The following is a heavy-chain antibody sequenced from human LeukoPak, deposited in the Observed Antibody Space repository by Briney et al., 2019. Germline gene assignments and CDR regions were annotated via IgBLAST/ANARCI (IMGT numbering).Heavy chain of an antibody. Sequence: GESLKISCKGSGYSFTSYWIGWVRQMPGKGLEWMGIIYPGDSDTRYSPSFQGQATISADKSISTAYLHWSSLKASDTAMYYCARDPSSSSGWYDYWGQGTLITVSS. CDR1: GYSFTSYW. D-gene: IGHD6-19*01. V-gene: IGHV5-51*01. CDR3: ARDPSSSSGWYDY. CDR2: IYPGDSDT. J-gene: IGHJ4*02.